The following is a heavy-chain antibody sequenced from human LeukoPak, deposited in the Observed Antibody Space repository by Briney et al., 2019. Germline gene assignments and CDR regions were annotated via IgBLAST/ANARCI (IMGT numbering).Heavy chain of an antibody. V-gene: IGHV1-69*04. CDR3: AREGYLPGYYTHDAFDI. D-gene: IGHD3-9*01. CDR1: GGTFSSYA. CDR2: IIPILGIA. Sequence: GASVKVSCKASGGTFSSYAISWVRQAPGQGLEWMGRIIPILGIANYAQKFQGRVTITADKSTSTAYMELSSLRSEDTAVYYCAREGYLPGYYTHDAFDIWGQGTMVTVSS. J-gene: IGHJ3*02.